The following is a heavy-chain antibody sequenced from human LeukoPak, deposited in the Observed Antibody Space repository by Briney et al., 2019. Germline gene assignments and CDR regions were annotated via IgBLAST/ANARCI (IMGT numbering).Heavy chain of an antibody. CDR3: ARGGGMVRGVIDYYYYYGMDV. CDR1: GGSISSGGYS. J-gene: IGHJ6*04. Sequence: PSQTLSLTCAVSGGSISSGGYSWIWIRQPPGKGLEWIGYIYHSGSTYYNPSLKSRVTISVDRSKNQFSLKLSSVTAADTAVYYCARGGGMVRGVIDYYYYYGMDVWGKGTTVTVSS. D-gene: IGHD3-10*01. CDR2: IYHSGST. V-gene: IGHV4-30-2*01.